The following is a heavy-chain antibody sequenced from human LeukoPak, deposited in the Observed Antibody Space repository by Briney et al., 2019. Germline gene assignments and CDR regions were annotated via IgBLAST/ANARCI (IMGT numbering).Heavy chain of an antibody. CDR3: ASDIVVVPAAPRGGGMDV. V-gene: IGHV3-30-3*01. CDR2: ISYDGSNK. J-gene: IGHJ6*02. CDR1: GFTFSSYA. Sequence: PGGSLRLSCAASGFTFSSYAMHWVRQAPGKGLEWVAVISYDGSNKYYADSVKGRFTISRDNSKNTLYPQMNSLRAEDTAVYYCASDIVVVPAAPRGGGMDVWGQGTTVTVSS. D-gene: IGHD2-2*01.